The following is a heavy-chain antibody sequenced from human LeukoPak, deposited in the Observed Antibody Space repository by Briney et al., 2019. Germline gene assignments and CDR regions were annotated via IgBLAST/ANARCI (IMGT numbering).Heavy chain of an antibody. J-gene: IGHJ3*02. CDR2: INPKTGGT. Sequence: GAAVAVPCMPSGYTFTGYYMHGVRQAPGQGLEWMGWINPKTGGTHYAQKFQGRVTMTGDTSITTAYMGMSRLRYDDTAVYYCARSEYYDTGDYGDAFDIWGEG. CDR3: ARSEYYDTGDYGDAFDI. CDR1: GYTFTGYY. V-gene: IGHV1-2*02. D-gene: IGHD3-22*01.